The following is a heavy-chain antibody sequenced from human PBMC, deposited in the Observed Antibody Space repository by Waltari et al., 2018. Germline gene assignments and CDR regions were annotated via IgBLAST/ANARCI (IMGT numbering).Heavy chain of an antibody. V-gene: IGHV3-30*02. CDR3: AKTMRIAAAGDAFDI. D-gene: IGHD6-13*01. CDR2: IWYDGSNK. Sequence: QVQLVESGGGVVQPGGSLRLSCAASGFPFSSHGLHWVRPAPGKGLEWVAVIWYDGSNKYYADSVKGRFTISRDNSKNTLYLQMNSLRAEDTAMYYCAKTMRIAAAGDAFDIWGQGTMVTVSS. J-gene: IGHJ3*02. CDR1: GFPFSSHG.